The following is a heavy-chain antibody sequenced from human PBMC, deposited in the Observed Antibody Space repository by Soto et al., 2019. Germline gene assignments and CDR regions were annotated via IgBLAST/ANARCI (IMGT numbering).Heavy chain of an antibody. CDR2: ISYDGRNE. CDR3: VKASEDYFDY. J-gene: IGHJ4*02. V-gene: IGHV3-30*03. CDR1: GFTFSSYG. Sequence: GGSLRLSCAASGFTFSSYGMHWVRQAPGKGLEWVALISYDGRNEYCADSVKGRFTISRDNSKNTLELQMSSLRADDTAVYYCVKASEDYFDYWGQGTLVTVSS.